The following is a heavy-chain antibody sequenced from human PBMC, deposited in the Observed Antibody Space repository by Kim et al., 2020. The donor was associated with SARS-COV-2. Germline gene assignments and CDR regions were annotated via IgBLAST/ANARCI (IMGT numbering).Heavy chain of an antibody. J-gene: IGHJ4*02. CDR3: TTGTTGAEDD. Sequence: GGSLRLSCAVSGVRFTDLWMSWVRQAPGKGLEWVGRIRHRSDGWTADYAAPVRGRFTISKDASRNALYLQMNSLKTEDTAMYYYTTGTTGAEDDWGRGALVTVS. CDR2: IRHRSDGWTA. D-gene: IGHD1-1*01. V-gene: IGHV3-15*01. CDR1: GVRFTDLW.